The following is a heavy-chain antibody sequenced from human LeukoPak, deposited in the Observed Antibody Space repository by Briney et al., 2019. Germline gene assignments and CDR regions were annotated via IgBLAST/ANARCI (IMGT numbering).Heavy chain of an antibody. CDR1: GFTFSSYG. CDR2: IRYDGSNK. Sequence: GGSLRLSCAASGFTFSSYGMHWVRQAPGKGLEWVAFIRYDGSNKYCADSVKGRFTISRDNSKNTLYLQMNSLRAEDTAVYYCAKDRTTMVRGVIIGSAFDIWGQGTMVTVSS. CDR3: AKDRTTMVRGVIIGSAFDI. D-gene: IGHD3-10*01. V-gene: IGHV3-30*02. J-gene: IGHJ3*02.